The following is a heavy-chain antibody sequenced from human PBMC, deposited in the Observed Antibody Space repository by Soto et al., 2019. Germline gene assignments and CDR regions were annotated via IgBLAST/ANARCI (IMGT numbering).Heavy chain of an antibody. CDR3: ARRKYLDY. V-gene: IGHV3-49*03. D-gene: IGHD6-6*01. CDR1: GFTFGDYA. J-gene: IGHJ4*02. CDR2: IRGNTYGGTT. Sequence: GGSLRLSCTTSGFTFGDYAMSWFRQAPGKGLEWIGYIRGNTYGGTTEYAASVKGRFTISRDDSKRVAHLQMNSLETEDTAVYFCARRKYLDYWGQGTLVTVS.